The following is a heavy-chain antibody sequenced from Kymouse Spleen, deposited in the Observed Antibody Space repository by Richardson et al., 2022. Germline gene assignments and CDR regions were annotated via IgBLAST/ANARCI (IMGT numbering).Heavy chain of an antibody. CDR3: ARRIAAAGFGFDP. CDR1: GGSVSSGSYY. V-gene: IGHV4-61*01. Sequence: QVQLQESGPGLVKPSETLSLTCTVSGGSVSSGSYYWSWIRQPPGKGLEWIGYIYYSGSTNYNPSLKSRVTISVDTSKNQFSLKLSSVTAADTAVYYCARRIAAAGFGFDPWGQGTLVTVSS. D-gene: IGHD6-13*01. CDR2: IYYSGST. J-gene: IGHJ5*02.